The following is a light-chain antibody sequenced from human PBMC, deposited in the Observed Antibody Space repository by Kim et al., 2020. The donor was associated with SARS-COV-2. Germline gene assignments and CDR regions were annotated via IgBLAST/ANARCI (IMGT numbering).Light chain of an antibody. V-gene: IGKV4-1*01. J-gene: IGKJ2*01. CDR3: QQYYTTPYT. Sequence: RATINCKSSQSVFNTSTKKCYLAWYQHRPGQPPKVLIYWASSREAGVPDRFSGSGSGTDFTLTISSLQAEDVAVYYCQQYYTTPYTFGQGTKLEI. CDR2: WAS. CDR1: QSVFNTSTKKCY.